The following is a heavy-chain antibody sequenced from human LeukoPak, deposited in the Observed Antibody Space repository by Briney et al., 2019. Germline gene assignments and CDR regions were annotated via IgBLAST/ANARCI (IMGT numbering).Heavy chain of an antibody. CDR2: IYYSGST. CDR3: ARFAVGWYFDL. Sequence: SETLSLTCTVSGGSISSYYWSWIRQPPGKGLEWIGYIYYSGSTNYNPSLKSRVTISVDTSKNQFSLKLSSVTAADTAVYYCARFAVGWYFDLWGRGTLVTVSS. CDR1: GGSISSYY. J-gene: IGHJ2*01. D-gene: IGHD2-21*01. V-gene: IGHV4-59*08.